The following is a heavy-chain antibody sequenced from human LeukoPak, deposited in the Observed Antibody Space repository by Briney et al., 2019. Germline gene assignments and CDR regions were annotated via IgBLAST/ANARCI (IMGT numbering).Heavy chain of an antibody. CDR2: ISAYNGNT. D-gene: IGHD5-18*01. J-gene: IGHJ6*02. V-gene: IGHV1-18*01. CDR1: GYTFTSYG. Sequence: ASVKVSCKASGYTFTSYGISWVRQAPGQGLEWMGWISAYNGNTNYAQKLQGRVTMTTDTSTSTAYMELRSLRSDDTAVYYCARVSYPGNYYYGMDVWGQVTTVTVSS. CDR3: ARVSYPGNYYYGMDV.